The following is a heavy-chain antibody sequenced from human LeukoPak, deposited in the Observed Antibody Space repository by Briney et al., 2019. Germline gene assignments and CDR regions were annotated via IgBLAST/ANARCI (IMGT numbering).Heavy chain of an antibody. V-gene: IGHV3-23*01. CDR1: GFTFSSYA. CDR2: ISGSGGNT. Sequence: GASLRLSCAASGFTFSSYAMSWVRQAPGKGLEWVSVISGSGGNTYYADSVKGRFTISRDNSKNTLYLQMNSLRAEDTAIYYCAKDGKGAPVAGTGYFDYWGQGTLVTVSS. D-gene: IGHD6-19*01. CDR3: AKDGKGAPVAGTGYFDY. J-gene: IGHJ4*02.